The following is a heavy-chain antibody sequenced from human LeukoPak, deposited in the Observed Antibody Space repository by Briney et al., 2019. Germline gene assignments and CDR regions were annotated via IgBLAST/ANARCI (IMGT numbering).Heavy chain of an antibody. J-gene: IGHJ4*02. Sequence: GGSLRLSCAASGFTFNSYAMSWVRQAPGKGLEWVSAISGSGGSTYYADSVKGRFTISRDNSKNTLYLQMNSLRAEDTAVYYCAKGGEMYYDILFGYFDYWGQGTLVTVSS. CDR2: ISGSGGST. CDR3: AKGGEMYYDILFGYFDY. CDR1: GFTFNSYA. D-gene: IGHD3-9*01. V-gene: IGHV3-23*01.